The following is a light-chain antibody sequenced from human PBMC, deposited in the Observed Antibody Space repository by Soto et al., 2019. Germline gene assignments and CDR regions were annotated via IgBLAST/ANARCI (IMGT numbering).Light chain of an antibody. V-gene: IGKV1-33*01. CDR1: QDIKNY. CDR3: QQYDNRPLT. CDR2: DAS. J-gene: IGKJ4*02. Sequence: DIQMTQSPSSVYASVGDRVTITCQASQDIKNYLNWYQQKSGIAPKLLIYDASDLETGVPSRFSGSGSGTDFTFTINSLQSEDIATYYCQQYDNRPLTFGGGTKVDIK.